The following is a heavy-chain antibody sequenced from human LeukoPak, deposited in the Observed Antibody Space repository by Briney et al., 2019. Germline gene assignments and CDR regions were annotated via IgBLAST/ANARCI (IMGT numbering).Heavy chain of an antibody. CDR1: GDSISSSGYY. CDR3: ARLERSRMDGAQY. D-gene: IGHD4/OR15-4a*01. CDR2: MFYGETT. J-gene: IGHJ4*02. Sequence: RPSETLSLTCIVSGDSISSSGYYWGWIRQPPGKGLEWIGSMFYGETTSYSPSLQSRVTISLDTSKNQFSLRLNSVTAADTAVYYCARLERSRMDGAQYWGQGTLVTVSS. V-gene: IGHV4-39*01.